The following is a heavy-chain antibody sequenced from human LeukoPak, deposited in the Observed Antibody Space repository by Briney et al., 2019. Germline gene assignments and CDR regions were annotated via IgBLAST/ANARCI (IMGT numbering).Heavy chain of an antibody. D-gene: IGHD2-21*02. J-gene: IGHJ4*02. CDR3: ARAYCGGDCYPPYYFDY. CDR1: GFTVSSNY. Sequence: GGSLRLSCAASGFTVSSNYMSSVRQAPGKGLEWVSVIYSGGSTYYADSVKGRFTISRDNSKNTLYLQMNSLRAEDTAVYYCARAYCGGDCYPPYYFDYWGQGTLVTVSS. CDR2: IYSGGST. V-gene: IGHV3-66*01.